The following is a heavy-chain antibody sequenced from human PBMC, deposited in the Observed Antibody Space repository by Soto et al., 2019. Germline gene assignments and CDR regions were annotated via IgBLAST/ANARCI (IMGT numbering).Heavy chain of an antibody. Sequence: QVQLQESGPGLVKPSQTLSLTCTVSGVSISSGGYYWSWIRQHPGKGLEWLGYIYYSGSTYYNPSLKSRVTISVDTSKNQFSLQLSSVTAADTAVYYCARGQAGILTAFDPWGQGTLVTVSS. J-gene: IGHJ5*02. CDR2: IYYSGST. V-gene: IGHV4-31*03. D-gene: IGHD3-9*01. CDR1: GVSISSGGYY. CDR3: ARGQAGILTAFDP.